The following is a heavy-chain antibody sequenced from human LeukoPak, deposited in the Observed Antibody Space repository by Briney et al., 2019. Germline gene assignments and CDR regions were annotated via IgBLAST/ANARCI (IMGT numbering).Heavy chain of an antibody. Sequence: PGGSLIISCATSGFNFSSYGMHWFRQAPGKELEGGAVISYDGSNKYYADSVMGRFTISRDNSKNTLYLQMNSLRAEDTAVYYCAKPLEMATIWDAFDIWGQGTMVTVCS. CDR1: GFNFSSYG. CDR3: AKPLEMATIWDAFDI. J-gene: IGHJ3*02. D-gene: IGHD5-24*01. CDR2: ISYDGSNK. V-gene: IGHV3-30*18.